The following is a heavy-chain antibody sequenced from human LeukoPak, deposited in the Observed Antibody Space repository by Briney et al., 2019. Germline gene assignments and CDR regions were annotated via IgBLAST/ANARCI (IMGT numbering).Heavy chain of an antibody. CDR2: CDSDGSGT. D-gene: IGHD3-16*01. J-gene: IGHJ3*02. V-gene: IGHV3-74*01. CDR1: GFTFSIYW. CDR3: ATSSVWGGAFNI. Sequence: PGGSLRLSCAASGFTFSIYWMYWVRQAPGKGLMWVSRCDSDGSGTTYVDSVKGRFTVSRDNAKSTLHLQVSSLRAEDTAVYYCATSSVWGGAFNIWGQGTMVTVSS.